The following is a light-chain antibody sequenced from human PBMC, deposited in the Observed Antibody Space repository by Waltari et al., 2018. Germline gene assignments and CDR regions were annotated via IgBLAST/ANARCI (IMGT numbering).Light chain of an antibody. CDR3: QAWDSSTVV. Sequence: SYDLTPPPSVSVSPGQTATIFCSGHTLSDKYVSWYHQRPGQSPLLVIYQDRKRPSGIPERFSGSNSGNPATLTISGTQSMDEGDYYCQAWDSSTVVFGGGTKLTVL. CDR1: TLSDKY. J-gene: IGLJ2*01. V-gene: IGLV3-1*01. CDR2: QDR.